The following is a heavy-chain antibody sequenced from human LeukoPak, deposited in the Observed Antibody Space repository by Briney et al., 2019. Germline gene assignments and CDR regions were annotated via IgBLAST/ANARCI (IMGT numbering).Heavy chain of an antibody. D-gene: IGHD3-10*01. CDR2: ISYDGSNK. Sequence: GGSLRLSCAASGFTFSSYGMHWVRQAPGKGLEWVAVISYDGSNKYYADSVKGRFTISRDNSKNTLYLQMNSLRAEDTAVYYCANEVRGSMVRGARLGVPFWGQGTLVTVSP. CDR1: GFTFSSYG. J-gene: IGHJ4*02. CDR3: ANEVRGSMVRGARLGVPF. V-gene: IGHV3-30*18.